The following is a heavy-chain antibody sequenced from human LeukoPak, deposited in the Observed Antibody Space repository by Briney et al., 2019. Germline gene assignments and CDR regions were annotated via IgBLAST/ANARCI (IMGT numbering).Heavy chain of an antibody. J-gene: IGHJ5*02. CDR3: ARQAVRWFDP. D-gene: IGHD4-23*01. Sequence: SETLSLTCTVSGGSISSSSYYWGWIRQPPGKGLEWIGSIYYSGSTYYNPSLKSRVTISVDTSKNQFSLKLSSVTAADTAVYYCARQAVRWFDPWGQGTLVTVSS. CDR2: IYYSGST. V-gene: IGHV4-39*01. CDR1: GGSISSSSYY.